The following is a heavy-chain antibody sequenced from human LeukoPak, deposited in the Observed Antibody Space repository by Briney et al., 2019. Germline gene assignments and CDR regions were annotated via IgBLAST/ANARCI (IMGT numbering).Heavy chain of an antibody. CDR3: ARDPNTYYYDSSGYYYRGFFDY. J-gene: IGHJ4*02. D-gene: IGHD3-22*01. CDR2: ISSSSSTI. CDR1: GFTFSSYS. V-gene: IGHV3-48*01. Sequence: GGSLRLSCAASGFTFSSYSMNWVRQAPGKGLEWVSYISSSSSTIYYADSVKGRFTISRDNAKNSLYLQMNSLRAEDTAVYYCARDPNTYYYDSSGYYYRGFFDYWGQGTLVTVSS.